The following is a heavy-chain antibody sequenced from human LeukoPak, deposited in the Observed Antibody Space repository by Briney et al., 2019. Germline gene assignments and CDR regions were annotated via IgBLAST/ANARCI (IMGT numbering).Heavy chain of an antibody. CDR2: ISAYNGNT. CDR1: GYTFTSYG. J-gene: IGHJ4*02. D-gene: IGHD3-9*01. Sequence: GASVTVSCKASGYTFTSYGISWVRQAPGQGLEWMGWISAYNGNTNYAQKLQGRVTMTTDTSTSTVYMEVRSLRSDDTAVYYCARLYCDILTGSPTFDYWGQGTLVSVSS. V-gene: IGHV1-18*01. CDR3: ARLYCDILTGSPTFDY.